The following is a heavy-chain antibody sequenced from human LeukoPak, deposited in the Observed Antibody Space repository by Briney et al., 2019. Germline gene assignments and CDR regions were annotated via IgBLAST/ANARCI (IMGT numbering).Heavy chain of an antibody. J-gene: IGHJ5*02. CDR1: GYTFTSYG. CDR2: ISTYNGHT. Sequence: GASVKVSCKASGYTFTSYGISWVRQAPGQGLEWMGWISTYNGHTNYAQKLQGRVTMTTDTSTSTAYMELRSLRSDDTAVYYCARGDSLGSSDWFDPWGQGTLVTVSS. D-gene: IGHD2-21*01. CDR3: ARGDSLGSSDWFDP. V-gene: IGHV1-18*01.